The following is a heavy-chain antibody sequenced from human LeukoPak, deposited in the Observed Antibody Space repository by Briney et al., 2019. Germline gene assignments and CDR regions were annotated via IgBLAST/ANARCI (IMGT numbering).Heavy chain of an antibody. V-gene: IGHV1-18*01. Sequence: GASVKVSCKASGYTFTSYGISWVRQAPGQGLEWMGWISAYNGNTNYAQKLQGRVTITTDTSTSTAYMELRSLRSDDTARYYCARLPPRDDFWSGYYDATFDYWGQGTLVTVSS. J-gene: IGHJ4*02. D-gene: IGHD3-3*01. CDR3: ARLPPRDDFWSGYYDATFDY. CDR1: GYTFTSYG. CDR2: ISAYNGNT.